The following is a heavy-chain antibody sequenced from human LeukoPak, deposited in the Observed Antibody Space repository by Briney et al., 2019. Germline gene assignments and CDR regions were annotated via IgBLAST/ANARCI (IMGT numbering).Heavy chain of an antibody. CDR1: GLTFNNAW. CDR3: TTRPLPNDDWPLDF. CDR2: IKNRSDGGPL. J-gene: IGHJ4*02. Sequence: GGPLRLSCAASGLTFNNAWVTWLRQTPGKGLECVVHIKNRSDGGPLDHAAPVKDRLTISREELKNTLYLEMNSLQGKALSVYDCTTRPLPNDDWPLDFWGQGALVTVSS. V-gene: IGHV3-15*01. D-gene: IGHD3-9*01.